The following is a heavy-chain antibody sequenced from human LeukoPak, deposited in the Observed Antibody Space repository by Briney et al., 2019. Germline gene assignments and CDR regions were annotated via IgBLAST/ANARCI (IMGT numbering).Heavy chain of an antibody. CDR3: ASSGGDGYNYYFDY. CDR2: IIPTFGTA. Sequence: ASVKVSCKASGGTFSSYAISWVRQAPGQGLEWMGGIIPTFGTANYAQKFQGRVTITTDESTSTAYMELSSLRSEDTAVYYCASSGGDGYNYYFDYWGQGTLVTVSS. V-gene: IGHV1-69*05. D-gene: IGHD5-24*01. CDR1: GGTFSSYA. J-gene: IGHJ4*02.